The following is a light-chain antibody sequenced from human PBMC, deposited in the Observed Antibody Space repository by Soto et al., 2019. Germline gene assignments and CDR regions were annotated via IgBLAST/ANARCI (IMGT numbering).Light chain of an antibody. J-gene: IGLJ2*01. Sequence: QSVLTQPPSASGSPGQSVAISCTGTSSDVGGYNYVSWYQQHPGKAPKLMIYEVNKRPSGVPDRFSGSKSGNTASLTVSGLQAEDEADYYCCSYAGSSTFYVVFGGGTKLTVL. CDR2: EVN. CDR3: CSYAGSSTFYVV. CDR1: SSDVGGYNY. V-gene: IGLV2-8*01.